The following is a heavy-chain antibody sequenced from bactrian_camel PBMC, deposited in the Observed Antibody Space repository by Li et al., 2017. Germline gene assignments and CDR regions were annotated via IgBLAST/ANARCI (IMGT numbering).Heavy chain of an antibody. Sequence: DVQLVESGGGLVQPGGSLRLSCTASGYTFSDYSMSWVRQAPGKGLEWVSSIRSDGSTYYADSVKGRFTISKYTAEDTLYLQMNNLLPEDTAIYYCAADSQSWACAAGKCSYWGQGTQVTVS. V-gene: IGHV3S10*01. CDR3: AADSQSWACAAGKCSY. CDR1: GYTFSDYS. J-gene: IGHJ4*01. CDR2: IRSDGST.